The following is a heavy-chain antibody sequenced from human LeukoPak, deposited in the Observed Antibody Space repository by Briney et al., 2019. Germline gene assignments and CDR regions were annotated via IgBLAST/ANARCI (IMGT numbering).Heavy chain of an antibody. V-gene: IGHV1-8*02. CDR3: ARGGYDPTNFDY. CDR2: MNPNSGNT. CDR1: GYTFTSYG. Sequence: ASVKVSCKASGYTFTSYGISWVRQAPGQGLEWMGWMNPNSGNTGYAQKFQGRVTMTRNTSISTAYMELSSLRSEDTAVYYCARGGYDPTNFDYWGQGTLVTVSS. D-gene: IGHD5-12*01. J-gene: IGHJ4*02.